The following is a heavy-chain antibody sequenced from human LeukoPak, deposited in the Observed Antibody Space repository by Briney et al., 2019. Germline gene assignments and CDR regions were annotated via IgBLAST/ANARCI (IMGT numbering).Heavy chain of an antibody. J-gene: IGHJ3*01. D-gene: IGHD1-26*01. CDR3: AKAKTLGCRIDAFDV. Sequence: GGYLRLSCAASGFTFSHDAMIWGPQTPGKGPEWVSGTNGGGSDTYYADSVKGRFAISTDNSKNTLYLQMNSPRAEDTAIYSCAKAKTLGCRIDAFDVWGQGTVVTVSS. CDR2: TNGGGSDT. V-gene: IGHV3-23*01. CDR1: GFTFSHDA.